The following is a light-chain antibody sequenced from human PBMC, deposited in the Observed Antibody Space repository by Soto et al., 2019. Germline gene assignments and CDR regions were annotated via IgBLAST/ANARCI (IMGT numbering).Light chain of an antibody. V-gene: IGLV2-11*01. CDR1: NSDVGGYNS. CDR2: AVS. J-gene: IGLJ3*02. CDR3: FSYTASDLWV. Sequence: QSVLTQARAVSGSPGQSVTISCTGTNSDVGGYNSVSWYQQLPGNAPKLMISAVSQRPSGVPDRFSGSKSGNTASLTISGLQADDEADYFCFSYTASDLWVFGGGTKVTVL.